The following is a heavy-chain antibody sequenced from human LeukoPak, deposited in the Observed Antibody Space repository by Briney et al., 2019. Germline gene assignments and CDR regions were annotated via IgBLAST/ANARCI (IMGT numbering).Heavy chain of an antibody. D-gene: IGHD3-10*01. Sequence: PGRSLRLSCAASGFTFNNYGMHWVRQAPGKGLEWMAVISYDGSNKYYADSVKGRFTTSKDNSKNTLYLQMNSLRAEDTAVYYCAKGVYYYGSGSYPDFDYWGQGTLVTVSS. CDR1: GFTFNNYG. V-gene: IGHV3-30*18. J-gene: IGHJ4*02. CDR2: ISYDGSNK. CDR3: AKGVYYYGSGSYPDFDY.